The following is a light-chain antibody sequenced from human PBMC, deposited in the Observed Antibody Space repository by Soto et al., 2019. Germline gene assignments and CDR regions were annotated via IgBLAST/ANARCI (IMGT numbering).Light chain of an antibody. CDR1: QSISSL. CDR3: QQYNSYSPRT. V-gene: IGKV1-5*03. CDR2: EAS. Sequence: DIQMTQSPSTLSASVGDRVTITCRASQSISSLLAWYQQKPGKAPKLLIYEASSLESGVPSRFSGSRSGTEFTLTISSLQPDDFATYYCQQYNSYSPRTFGQGTKVEIK. J-gene: IGKJ1*01.